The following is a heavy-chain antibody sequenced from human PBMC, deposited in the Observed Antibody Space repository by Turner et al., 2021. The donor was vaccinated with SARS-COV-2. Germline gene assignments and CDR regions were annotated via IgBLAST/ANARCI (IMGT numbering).Heavy chain of an antibody. CDR2: ISYDGSNK. D-gene: IGHD1-26*01. J-gene: IGHJ4*02. V-gene: IGHV3-30*18. CDR1: GFTFSSFD. CDR3: AKGDSGGYRVYFDY. Sequence: VRLVESGGGLVQPGRCLSAAHAAAGFTFSSFDMHWVRQAPGKGLDWVAVISYDGSNKYYADSVKGRFTISRDNSKNTLYLQMNSLRAEDTAVYYCAKGDSGGYRVYFDYWGQGTLVTVSS.